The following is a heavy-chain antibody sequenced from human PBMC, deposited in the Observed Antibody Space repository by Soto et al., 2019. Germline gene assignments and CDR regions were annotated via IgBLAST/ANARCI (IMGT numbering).Heavy chain of an antibody. V-gene: IGHV3-48*02. J-gene: IGHJ6*02. CDR3: ASTQLAYYYYYGMDA. D-gene: IGHD6-13*01. CDR1: GFTFSSYS. CDR2: ISSSSSTI. Sequence: PGGSLRLSCAASGFTFSSYSMNWVRQAPGKGLEWVSYISSSSSTIYYADSVKGRFTISRDNAKNSLYLQMNSLRDEDTAVYYCASTQLAYYYYYGMDAWGQGTTVTVSS.